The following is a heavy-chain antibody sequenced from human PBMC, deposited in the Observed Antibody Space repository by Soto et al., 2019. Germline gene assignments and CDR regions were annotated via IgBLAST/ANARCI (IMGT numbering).Heavy chain of an antibody. V-gene: IGHV4-59*01. Sequence: PSETLSLTCTVSGDSISTYYWGWIRQPPGKGLEWIGYVYYTGSTNYNPSLKSRVTISVDRSKNQFSLKLNSVTAADTAVYYCARGQTVRNYSDNSGYYYYFDYWGQGTLVTVSS. CDR1: GDSISTYY. CDR3: ARGQTVRNYSDNSGYYYYFDY. CDR2: VYYTGST. J-gene: IGHJ4*02. D-gene: IGHD3-22*01.